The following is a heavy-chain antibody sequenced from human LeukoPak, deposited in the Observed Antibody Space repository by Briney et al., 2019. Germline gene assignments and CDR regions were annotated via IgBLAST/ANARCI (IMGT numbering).Heavy chain of an antibody. V-gene: IGHV3-7*01. J-gene: IGHJ4*02. CDR1: GFTFSSYW. D-gene: IGHD3-22*01. Sequence: GGSLRLSCAASGFTFSSYWMSWVRQAPGKGLEWVANIKQDGSEKYYVDSVKGRFTISRDNAKNSLYLQMNSLRAEDTAVYYCASAFGPRKMIGSYHDSSGYYYWGQGTLVTVSS. CDR3: ASAFGPRKMIGSYHDSSGYYY. CDR2: IKQDGSEK.